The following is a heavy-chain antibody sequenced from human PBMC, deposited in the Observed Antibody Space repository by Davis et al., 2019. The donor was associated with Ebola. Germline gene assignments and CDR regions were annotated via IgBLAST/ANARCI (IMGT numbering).Heavy chain of an antibody. CDR1: GGSFSGYY. D-gene: IGHD3-16*01. Sequence: SETLSLTCAVYGGSFSGYYWSWIRQPPGKGLEWIGEINHSGSTNYNPSLKSRVTISVDTSKNQFSLKLSSVTAADTAVYYCARGKGYSNELWVYYYYGMDVWGQGTTVTVSS. CDR2: INHSGST. J-gene: IGHJ6*02. CDR3: ARGKGYSNELWVYYYYGMDV. V-gene: IGHV4-34*01.